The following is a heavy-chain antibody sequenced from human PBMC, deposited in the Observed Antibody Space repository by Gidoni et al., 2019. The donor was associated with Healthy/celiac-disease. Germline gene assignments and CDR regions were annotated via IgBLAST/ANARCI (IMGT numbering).Heavy chain of an antibody. CDR2: IWYDGSNK. J-gene: IGHJ4*02. CDR1: GFTFSSYG. V-gene: IGHV3-33*01. CDR3: ARDVEDYGDYSPLLFDY. Sequence: QVQLVESGGGVVQPGRSLRLSCAASGFTFSSYGMHWVRQAPGKGLEWVAVIWYDGSNKYYADSVKGRFTISRDNSKNTLYLQMNSLRAEDTAVYYCARDVEDYGDYSPLLFDYWGQGTLVTVSS. D-gene: IGHD4-17*01.